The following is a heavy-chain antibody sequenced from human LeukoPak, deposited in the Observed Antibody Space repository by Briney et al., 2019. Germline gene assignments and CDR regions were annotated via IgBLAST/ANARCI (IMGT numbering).Heavy chain of an antibody. Sequence: ASVKVSCKASGGTFSNNAISWVRQAPGQGLEWMRGIIPRFTPNYAQHFQGRVTITTDEATTTAYLELSNLRSDDTAVYYCAGLGYSGYGPRSRFDNWGQGTLITVST. CDR2: IIPRFTP. CDR1: GGTFSNNA. CDR3: AGLGYSGYGPRSRFDN. J-gene: IGHJ4*02. V-gene: IGHV1-69*05. D-gene: IGHD5-12*01.